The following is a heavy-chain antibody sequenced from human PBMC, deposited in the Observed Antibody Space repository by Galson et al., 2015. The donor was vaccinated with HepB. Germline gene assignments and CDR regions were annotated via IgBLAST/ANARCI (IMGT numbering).Heavy chain of an antibody. V-gene: IGHV1-69*06. D-gene: IGHD1-26*01. CDR1: GGTFSSYA. J-gene: IGHJ5*02. Sequence: SVKVSCKASGGTFSSYAISWVRQAPGQGLEWMGGIIPIFGTANYAQKFQGRVTITADKSTSTAYMELSSLRSEDTAVYYCARPSSGRNWFDPWGQGTLVTVSS. CDR3: ARPSSGRNWFDP. CDR2: IIPIFGTA.